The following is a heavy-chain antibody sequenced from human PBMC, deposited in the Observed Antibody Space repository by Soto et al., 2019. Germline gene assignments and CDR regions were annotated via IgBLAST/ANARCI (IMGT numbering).Heavy chain of an antibody. V-gene: IGHV4-59*11. CDR3: ARGGSSPYHDHEFDY. J-gene: IGHJ4*02. CDR1: GVSTSNHY. CDR2: IYYRGTT. D-gene: IGHD6-13*01. Sequence: QVQLQESGPGLVKPSETLSLTCSVSGVSTSNHYWTWIRKPPGQGPEWIGCIYYRGTTNYNASLNSRITISIDTSKNQFSLRLTSVTTADTAVYYCARGGSSPYHDHEFDYWGQGILVTVSS.